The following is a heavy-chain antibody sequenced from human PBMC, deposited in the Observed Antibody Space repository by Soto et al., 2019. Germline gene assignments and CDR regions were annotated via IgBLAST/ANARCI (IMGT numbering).Heavy chain of an antibody. V-gene: IGHV1-69*01. D-gene: IGHD3-3*01. J-gene: IGHJ4*02. CDR2: FIPVYRTL. Sequence: QVQLLQSGAEVKKPGSSVKVSCKASGGSFGNSAINWVRQAPGQGLEWLGGFIPVYRTLNYAQKFQGRVTITADESTGTAYMTLSSLVSDDTAVYYCATGVIWIGYFTVDSWGQGTRVTVSS. CDR1: GGSFGNSA. CDR3: ATGVIWIGYFTVDS.